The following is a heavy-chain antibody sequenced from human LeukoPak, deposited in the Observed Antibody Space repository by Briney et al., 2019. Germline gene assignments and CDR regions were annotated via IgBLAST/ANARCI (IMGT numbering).Heavy chain of an antibody. CDR2: ISGSGGST. J-gene: IGHJ4*02. V-gene: IGHV3-23*01. D-gene: IGHD5-18*01. CDR3: AKANGTAMATDY. CDR1: GFTFSSYG. Sequence: PGGSLRLSCAASGFTFSSYGMHWVRQAPGKGLEWVAVISGSGGSTYYADSVKGRFTISRDNSKNTLYLQMNSLRAEDTAVYYCAKANGTAMATDYWGQGTLVTVSS.